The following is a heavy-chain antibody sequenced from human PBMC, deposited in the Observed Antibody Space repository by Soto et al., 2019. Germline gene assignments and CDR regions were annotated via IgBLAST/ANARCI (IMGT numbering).Heavy chain of an antibody. Sequence: QVQLVQSGPEVKKPGASVKVSCQASGYTFSNYGISWVRQAPGQGLEWMGWIGPYNGNTDYAQNFQGRVTMTRDTSTNTAYMELRSLRSDDTALYYCARCYCSIGSCYTCWPFDPWGRGALLTVSS. CDR1: GYTFSNYG. CDR3: ARCYCSIGSCYTCWPFDP. J-gene: IGHJ2*01. V-gene: IGHV1-18*01. D-gene: IGHD2-15*01. CDR2: IGPYNGNT.